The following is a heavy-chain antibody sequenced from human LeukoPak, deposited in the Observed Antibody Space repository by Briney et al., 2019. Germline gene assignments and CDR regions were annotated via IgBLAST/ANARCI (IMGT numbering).Heavy chain of an antibody. CDR2: IYYSGST. J-gene: IGHJ5*02. CDR1: GGSISSSSYY. CDR3: ARRFISVVVAPDWFDP. Sequence: SETLSLTCTVSGGSISSSSYYWGWIRQPPGKGLELIGNIYYSGSTYYNPSLKSRVTISVDTSKNQLSLKLCSVTAADTAVYYCARRFISVVVAPDWFDPWGQGTLVTVSS. V-gene: IGHV4-39*01. D-gene: IGHD2-15*01.